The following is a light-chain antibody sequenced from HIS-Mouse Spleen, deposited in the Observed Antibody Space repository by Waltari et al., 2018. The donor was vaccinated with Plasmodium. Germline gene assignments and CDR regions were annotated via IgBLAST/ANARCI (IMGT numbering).Light chain of an antibody. CDR2: GAS. CDR3: QQYNNWSFT. J-gene: IGKJ3*01. Sequence: EIVMTQSPATLSVSPGESATLSCRASQSLSSNLAWYQQKPGQPPRLLIYGASTRATGIPARFSGSGSGTEFTLTISSLQSEDFAVYYCQQYNNWSFTFGPGTKVDIK. CDR1: QSLSSN. V-gene: IGKV3-15*01.